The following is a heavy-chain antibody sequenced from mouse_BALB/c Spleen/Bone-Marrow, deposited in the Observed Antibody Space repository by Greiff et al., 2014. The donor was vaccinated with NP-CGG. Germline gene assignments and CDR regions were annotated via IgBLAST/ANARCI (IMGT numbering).Heavy chain of an antibody. V-gene: IGHV1-54*01. J-gene: IGHJ2*01. CDR1: GYAFTNYL. CDR2: INPGSGGA. Sequence: AQLQQSGAELVRPGTAVNVSCKASGYAFTNYLIEWVKQRPGQGLEWIGVINPGSGGANYNEKFKGKATLTADKSSSTAYMQLSSLTSDDSAVYFCARFGRYYFDYWGQGTTLTVSS. CDR3: ARFGRYYFDY.